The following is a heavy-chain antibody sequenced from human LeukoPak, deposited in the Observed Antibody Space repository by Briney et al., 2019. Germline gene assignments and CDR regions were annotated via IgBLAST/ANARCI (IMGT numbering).Heavy chain of an antibody. CDR3: ATDVGAD. V-gene: IGHV3-7*01. CDR2: IKEDGSEK. Sequence: GGSLKLSCAASGLTFSSSWMTWVRQTPGKGLEWVANIKEDGSEKYYVDSVKGRFTISRDNAKNSLYMQMNSLRAEDTALYYCATDVGADWGQGTLVTVSS. CDR1: GLTFSSSW. J-gene: IGHJ4*02.